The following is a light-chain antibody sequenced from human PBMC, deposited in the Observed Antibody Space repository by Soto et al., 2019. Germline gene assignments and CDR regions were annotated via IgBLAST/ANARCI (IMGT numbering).Light chain of an antibody. V-gene: IGKV4-1*01. J-gene: IGKJ4*01. Sequence: DIVMTQSPDSLAVSLGERATINCKSSQSLLDSSSNKNYLAWYQQKTGQPPKLLIYWASTRESGVPDRFSGSGSGTDFTLTISSLQAEDAAVYYCQQYYSSPPTFGGGTKVDIK. CDR3: QQYYSSPPT. CDR1: QSLLDSSSNKNY. CDR2: WAS.